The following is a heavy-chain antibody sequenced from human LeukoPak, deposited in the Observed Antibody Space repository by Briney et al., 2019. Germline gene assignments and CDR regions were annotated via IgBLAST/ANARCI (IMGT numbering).Heavy chain of an antibody. V-gene: IGHV3-23*01. CDR2: ISGSDGST. J-gene: IGHJ4*02. CDR1: GFTFSSYA. CDR3: AKDSAKKYDDY. D-gene: IGHD2/OR15-2a*01. Sequence: PWGSLRLSCAASGFTFSSYAMSWVRQAPGKGLEWVSGISGSDGSTNYADSVKGRFTISRENSKNTLYLQMNSLRAEDTAVYYCAKDSAKKYDDYWGQGTLVTVSS.